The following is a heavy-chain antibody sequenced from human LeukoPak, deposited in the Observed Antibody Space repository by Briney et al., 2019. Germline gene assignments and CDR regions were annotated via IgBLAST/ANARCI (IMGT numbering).Heavy chain of an antibody. D-gene: IGHD3-16*02. V-gene: IGHV4-59*01. CDR3: ARYIWGSYPTFEDY. Sequence: SETLSLTCTVSGGSISNYYWSWIRRPPGKGLEWMGYIYYSGSTLYNPSLKSRVTISVDTSKNQFSLKLSSVTAADTAVYYCARYIWGSYPTFEDYWGQGTLVTVSS. CDR2: IYYSGST. CDR1: GGSISNYY. J-gene: IGHJ4*02.